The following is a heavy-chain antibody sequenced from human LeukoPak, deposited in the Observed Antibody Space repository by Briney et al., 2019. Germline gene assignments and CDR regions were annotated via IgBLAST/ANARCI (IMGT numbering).Heavy chain of an antibody. V-gene: IGHV3-48*03. CDR1: GFTFSSYE. CDR3: ARALPGRYYDSSGSAFVI. CDR2: ISSSGSTI. D-gene: IGHD3-22*01. Sequence: PGGSLRLSCAASGFTFSSYEMNWVRQAPGKGLEWVSYISSSGSTIYYADSVKGRFTISRDNAKNSLYLQMNSLRAEDTAVYYCARALPGRYYDSSGSAFVIWGQGTMVTVSS. J-gene: IGHJ3*02.